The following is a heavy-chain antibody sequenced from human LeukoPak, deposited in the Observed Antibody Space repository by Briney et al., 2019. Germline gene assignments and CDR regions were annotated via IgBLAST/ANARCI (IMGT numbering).Heavy chain of an antibody. Sequence: PSQTLSLTCAVSGGSISSGGYSWSWIRQPPGKGLEWIGYIYHSGSTYYNPSLKSRVTISVDRSKNQFSLKLSSVTAADTAVYYCARALGSRSSEAYFDYWGQGTLVTVSS. D-gene: IGHD2-15*01. CDR2: IYHSGST. V-gene: IGHV4-30-2*01. J-gene: IGHJ4*02. CDR1: GGSISSGGYS. CDR3: ARALGSRSSEAYFDY.